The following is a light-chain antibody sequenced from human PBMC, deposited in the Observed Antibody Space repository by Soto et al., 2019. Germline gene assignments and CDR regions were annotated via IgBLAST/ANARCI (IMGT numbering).Light chain of an antibody. J-gene: IGKJ4*01. CDR1: QSITSH. V-gene: IGKV1-39*01. Sequence: QMTQSPSSLFASVGDRVTITCRSSQSITSHLNWYQQKVGQSPKLLIYAASTLQSGVPPRFSGRGSGTEFTLTISGLQREDFATYYCQQSHSAPLTLGGGTKVEIK. CDR3: QQSHSAPLT. CDR2: AAS.